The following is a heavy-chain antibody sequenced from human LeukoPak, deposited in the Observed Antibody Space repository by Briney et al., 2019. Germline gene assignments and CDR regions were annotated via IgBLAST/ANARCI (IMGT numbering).Heavy chain of an antibody. CDR3: ATDFYRGRQFDY. CDR1: GNTFTDLS. Sequence: ASVTVSCKVSGNTFTDLSMNWVRQAPGKGLDWMGGFDPEDVETIYAQKFQGRVTMTEDTSTATAYMELSSLRPDDAAVYYCATDFYRGRQFDYWGQGTLVTVS. CDR2: FDPEDVET. V-gene: IGHV1-24*01. J-gene: IGHJ4*02. D-gene: IGHD2/OR15-2a*01.